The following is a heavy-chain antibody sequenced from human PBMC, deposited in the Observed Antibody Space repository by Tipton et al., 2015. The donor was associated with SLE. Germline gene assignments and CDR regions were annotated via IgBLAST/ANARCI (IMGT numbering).Heavy chain of an antibody. CDR3: ARNFWSGYSEF. J-gene: IGHJ4*02. CDR1: GGSISGHY. V-gene: IGHV4-59*11. D-gene: IGHD3-3*01. CDR2: VYHDGSA. Sequence: TLSLTCTVSGGSISGHYWTWIRQPPGKGLEWIGYVYHDGSANYSPSLKSRVTISVDRSKNQFSLKLRSVTAADTAMYYCARNFWSGYSEFWGQGTVVTVSS.